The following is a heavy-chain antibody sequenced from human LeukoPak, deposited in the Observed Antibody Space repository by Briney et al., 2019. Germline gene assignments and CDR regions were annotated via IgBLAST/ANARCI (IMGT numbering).Heavy chain of an antibody. Sequence: SQTLSLTCTASGGSISSGDYYWSWIRQPPGKGLEWIGYIYYSGSTYYNPSLKSRVTISVDTSKNQFSLKLSSVTAADTAVYYCARGADDSSGYYYVPRIRGFDYWGQGTLVTVSS. CDR2: IYYSGST. D-gene: IGHD3-22*01. CDR1: GGSISSGDYY. CDR3: ARGADDSSGYYYVPRIRGFDY. J-gene: IGHJ4*02. V-gene: IGHV4-30-4*01.